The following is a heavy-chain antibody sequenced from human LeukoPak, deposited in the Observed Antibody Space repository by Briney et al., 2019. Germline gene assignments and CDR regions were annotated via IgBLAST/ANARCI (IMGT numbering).Heavy chain of an antibody. CDR2: ISSSSSYI. CDR1: GFTFSSYS. Sequence: GGSLRLSCAASGFTFSSYSMNWVRQAPGKGLEWVSSISSSSSYIYYADSVKGRFTISRDNAKNSLYLQMNSLRAEDTAVYYCAREGPRTEYYYDSSGSDYFDYWGQGTLVTVSS. D-gene: IGHD3-22*01. CDR3: AREGPRTEYYYDSSGSDYFDY. V-gene: IGHV3-21*01. J-gene: IGHJ4*02.